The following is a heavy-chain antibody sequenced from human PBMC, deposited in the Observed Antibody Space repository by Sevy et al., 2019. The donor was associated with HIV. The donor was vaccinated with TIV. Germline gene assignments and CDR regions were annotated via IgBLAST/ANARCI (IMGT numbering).Heavy chain of an antibody. J-gene: IGHJ4*02. CDR1: GFSLNDYW. CDR2: INQNGSGS. D-gene: IGHD2-21*01. V-gene: IGHV3-7*01. Sequence: GGSLRLSCAVSGFSLNDYWMSWVRQAPGKGLEWVANINQNGSGSYYVDSVKGRFTISRDDARNLLYLKMNNLRVEDTALYYCVRAIATEASFWGQGTLVTVSS. CDR3: VRAIATEASF.